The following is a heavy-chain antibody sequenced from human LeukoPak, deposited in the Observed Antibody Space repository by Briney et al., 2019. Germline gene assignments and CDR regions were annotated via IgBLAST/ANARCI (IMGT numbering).Heavy chain of an antibody. J-gene: IGHJ3*02. CDR2: ISYDGSNK. Sequence: GGSLRLSCAASGFTFSSYGMHRVRQAPGKGLEWVAGISYDGSNKYYADSLKGRFTISRDNSKNTLYLQMNSLRAEDTAVYYCAKPLYDSSGYDAFDIWGQGTMVTVSS. CDR1: GFTFSSYG. V-gene: IGHV3-30*18. D-gene: IGHD3-22*01. CDR3: AKPLYDSSGYDAFDI.